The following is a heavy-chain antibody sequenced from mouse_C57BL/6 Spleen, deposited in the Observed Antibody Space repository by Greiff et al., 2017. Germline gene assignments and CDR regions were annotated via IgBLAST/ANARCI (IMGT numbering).Heavy chain of an antibody. CDR3: ARHYYYNGFFDY. CDR2: INPSNGGT. J-gene: IGHJ2*01. CDR1: GYTFTSYW. Sequence: QVQLQQSGTELVKPGASVKLSCKASGYTFTSYWMHWVKQRPGQGLEWIGNINPSNGGTNYNEKFKSKATLTVDKSSSTAYMQLSSLTSVDSAVYYCARHYYYNGFFDYWGQGTTLTVSS. D-gene: IGHD1-1*01. V-gene: IGHV1-53*01.